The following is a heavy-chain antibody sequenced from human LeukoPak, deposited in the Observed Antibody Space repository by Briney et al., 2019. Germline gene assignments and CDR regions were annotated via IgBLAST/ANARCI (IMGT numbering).Heavy chain of an antibody. J-gene: IGHJ4*02. CDR3: ARDRDGYNSYYFDY. CDR1: GGTFSSYA. V-gene: IGHV1-69*04. Sequence: ASVKVSCKASGGTFSSYAISWVRQAPGQGLEWMGRIIPILGIANYAQKFQGRVTITADKSTSTAYMGLSSLGSEDTAVYYCARDRDGYNSYYFDYWGQGTLVTVSS. CDR2: IIPILGIA. D-gene: IGHD5-24*01.